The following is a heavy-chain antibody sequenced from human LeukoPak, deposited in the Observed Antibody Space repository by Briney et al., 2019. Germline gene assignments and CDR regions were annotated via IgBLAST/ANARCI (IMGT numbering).Heavy chain of an antibody. D-gene: IGHD6-6*01. J-gene: IGHJ3*02. CDR3: ARRGQDSSSSFFAFDI. Sequence: GESLKISCQGSGYSFTSYWIGWVRQMPGKGLEWMGIIYPGDSDTRYSPSFQGQVTISADKSISTAYLQWSSLKASDTAMYYCARRGQDSSSSFFAFDIWGQGTMVTVSS. CDR1: GYSFTSYW. V-gene: IGHV5-51*01. CDR2: IYPGDSDT.